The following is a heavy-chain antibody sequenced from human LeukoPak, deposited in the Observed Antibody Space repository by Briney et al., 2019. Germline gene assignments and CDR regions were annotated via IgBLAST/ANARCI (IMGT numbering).Heavy chain of an antibody. V-gene: IGHV1-69-2*01. J-gene: IGHJ4*02. CDR1: GYIFTDHY. CDR3: ATDAEYRIAARKLDY. CDR2: FDPEGGDT. Sequence: ASVKLSCKTSGYIFTDHYMHWVRQAPGKGLEWIGRFDPEGGDTLYAEKFQGRVTITADTSTATSYMEVSRLTSEGTAVYYCATDAEYRIAARKLDYWGQGTLVTVSA. D-gene: IGHD6-6*01.